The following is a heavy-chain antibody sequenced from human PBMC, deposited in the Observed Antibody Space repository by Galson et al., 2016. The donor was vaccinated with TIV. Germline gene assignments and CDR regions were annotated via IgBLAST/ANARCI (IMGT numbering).Heavy chain of an antibody. D-gene: IGHD1-1*01. CDR2: ISWDSGNI. Sequence: MTLSCAASGFSFGDYAMHWVRQPPGKGLEWASGISWDSGNIGYADSVKGRFTISRDNAKNSLYLQMNSLRTADTALYYCAKGPRIFYGVLMDVWGRGTTVIVSS. J-gene: IGHJ6*02. V-gene: IGHV3-9*01. CDR3: AKGPRIFYGVLMDV. CDR1: GFSFGDYA.